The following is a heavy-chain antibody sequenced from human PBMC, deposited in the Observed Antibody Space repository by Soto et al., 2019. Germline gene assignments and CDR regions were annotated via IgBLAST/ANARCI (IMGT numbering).Heavy chain of an antibody. CDR3: ARDPKTSGGQAWAFNYFYS. J-gene: IGHJ4*02. Sequence: QVQLVESGGGVVQPGRSLRLSCAASGFSFSISPMHWVRQAPGKGPEWVALISYDGTNKFYADSVKGRFTISRDNSKSTLYLQVDSLRPEDAAVYYCARDPKTSGGQAWAFNYFYSWGKGTLVTVSS. V-gene: IGHV3-30-3*01. CDR1: GFSFSISP. D-gene: IGHD1-26*01. CDR2: ISYDGTNK.